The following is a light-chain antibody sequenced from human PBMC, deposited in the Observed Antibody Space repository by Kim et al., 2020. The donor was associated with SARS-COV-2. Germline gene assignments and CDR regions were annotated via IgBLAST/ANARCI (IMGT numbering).Light chain of an antibody. CDR2: YDS. J-gene: IGLJ3*02. CDR1: NIGTKF. Sequence: APGTTARITCWGSNIGTKFGHWYQQRPGQAPVLVINYDSDRPSGIPERVSGSNSGNTATLTISWVEPGDDADYYCQVWDDSTDHPVFGGGTQLTVL. CDR3: QVWDDSTDHPV. V-gene: IGLV3-21*04.